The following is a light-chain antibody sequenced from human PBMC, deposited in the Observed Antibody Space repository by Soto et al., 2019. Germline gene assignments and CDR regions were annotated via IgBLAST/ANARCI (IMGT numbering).Light chain of an antibody. CDR3: QQRSNWPPIT. Sequence: VLTHSPGTLSLSPGDRATLSCRASQSVSRSYLGWYQQKPGQAPRLLMYGASNRATGIPARFSGSGSGTDFTLTISSLEPEDFAVYYCQQRSNWPPITFGQGTRLEIK. J-gene: IGKJ5*01. CDR1: QSVSRSY. CDR2: GAS. V-gene: IGKV3-11*01.